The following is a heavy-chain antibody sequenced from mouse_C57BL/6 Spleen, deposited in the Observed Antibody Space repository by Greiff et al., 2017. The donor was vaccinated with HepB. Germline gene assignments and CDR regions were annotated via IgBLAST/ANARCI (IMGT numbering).Heavy chain of an antibody. J-gene: IGHJ2*01. CDR3: ARAHGYYLDY. V-gene: IGHV1-69*01. D-gene: IGHD2-2*01. Sequence: QVQLQQPGAELVMPGASVKLFCKASGYTFTSYWMHWVKQRPGQGLEWIGEIDPSDSYTNYNQKLKGKSTLTVDKSSSTAYMQLSSRTSEDSAVYYCARAHGYYLDYWGQGTTLTVSS. CDR1: GYTFTSYW. CDR2: IDPSDSYT.